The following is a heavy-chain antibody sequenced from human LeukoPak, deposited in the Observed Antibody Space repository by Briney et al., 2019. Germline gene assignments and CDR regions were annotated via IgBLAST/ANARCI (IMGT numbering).Heavy chain of an antibody. CDR2: ISGSGDAT. V-gene: IGHV3-23*01. CDR1: GFTFSNYV. CDR3: AKEGYSRGYYSYYYMDV. Sequence: GGSLRLSCAASGFTFSNYVMTWVRQAPGKGLEWVSLISGSGDATTYADSVKGRFTISRDNSKNTLYVQMNSLRAEDTAVYYCAKEGYSRGYYSYYYMDVWGKGTTVTVSS. J-gene: IGHJ6*03. D-gene: IGHD6-13*01.